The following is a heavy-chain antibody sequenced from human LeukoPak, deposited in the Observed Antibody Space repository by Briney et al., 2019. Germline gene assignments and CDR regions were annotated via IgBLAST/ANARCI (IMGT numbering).Heavy chain of an antibody. CDR3: ARVKWSSAWSGY. J-gene: IGHJ4*02. CDR2: ISNSGSTV. V-gene: IGHV3-48*01. Sequence: GGSLRLSCAASGFTFSVYGMNWVRPAPGKGLEWGSYISNSGSTVTYADSVKGRFTISRDNAKNSLYLQMSSLRVEDTAVYYCARVKWSSAWSGYWGQGGLVTVSS. D-gene: IGHD6-19*01. CDR1: GFTFSVYG.